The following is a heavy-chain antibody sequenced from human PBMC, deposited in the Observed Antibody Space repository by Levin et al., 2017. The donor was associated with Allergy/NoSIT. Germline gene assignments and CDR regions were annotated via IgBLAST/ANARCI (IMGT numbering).Heavy chain of an antibody. V-gene: IGHV3-48*01. D-gene: IGHD6-13*01. CDR1: GFTFSSYS. Sequence: GESLKISCAASGFTFSSYSMNWVRQAPGKGLEWVSYISSSSSTIYYADSVKGRFTISRDNAKNSLYLQMNSLRAEDTAVYYCARETSIAAAVGHYYFDYWGQGTLVTVSS. J-gene: IGHJ4*02. CDR2: ISSSSSTI. CDR3: ARETSIAAAVGHYYFDY.